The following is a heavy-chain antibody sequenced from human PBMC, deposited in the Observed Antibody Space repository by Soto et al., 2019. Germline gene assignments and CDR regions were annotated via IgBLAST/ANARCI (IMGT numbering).Heavy chain of an antibody. CDR1: GGSISSGGYY. D-gene: IGHD1-26*01. Sequence: QVQLKESGPGLVKPSQTLSLTCSVSGGSISSGGYYWSWIRQHPEKGLEWIGYIYYSGSTNYNPSLKSRVIISVDTSSNRFSRDLRSGTAADTAIYYCARHSASWQWFDYWGQGTLVTVSS. V-gene: IGHV4-31*03. CDR2: IYYSGST. CDR3: ARHSASWQWFDY. J-gene: IGHJ5*01.